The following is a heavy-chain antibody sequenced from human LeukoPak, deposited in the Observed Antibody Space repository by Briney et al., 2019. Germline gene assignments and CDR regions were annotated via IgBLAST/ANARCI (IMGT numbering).Heavy chain of an antibody. CDR3: ARGRGYYDSSGYYY. Sequence: SETLSLTRAVYGGSFSGYYWSWIRQPPGKGLEWIGEINHSGSTNYNPSLKSRVTISVDTSKNQFSLKLSSVTAADTAVYYCARGRGYYDSSGYYYWGQGTLVTVSS. D-gene: IGHD3-22*01. CDR2: INHSGST. J-gene: IGHJ4*02. V-gene: IGHV4-34*01. CDR1: GGSFSGYY.